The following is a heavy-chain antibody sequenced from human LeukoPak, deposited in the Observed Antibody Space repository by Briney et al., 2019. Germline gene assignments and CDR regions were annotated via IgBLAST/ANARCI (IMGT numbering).Heavy chain of an antibody. D-gene: IGHD3-10*01. CDR3: AKPPGVSYWFDP. CDR2: ISGSGGST. V-gene: IGHV3-23*01. J-gene: IGHJ5*02. CDR1: GFTFSSYG. Sequence: GGSLRLSCAASGFTFSSYGMSWVRQAPGKGLEWVSAISGSGGSTYYADSVKGRFTISRDNSKNTLYLQMNSLRAEDTAVYYCAKPPGVSYWFDPWGQGTLVTVSS.